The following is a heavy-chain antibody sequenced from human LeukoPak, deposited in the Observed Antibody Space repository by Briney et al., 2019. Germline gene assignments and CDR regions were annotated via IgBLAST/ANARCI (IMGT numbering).Heavy chain of an antibody. Sequence: SVKVSCKASGYTFTSYGISWVRQAPGQGLEWMGRIIPILGIANYAQKFQGRVTITADKSTSTAYMELSSLRSEDTAVYYCARYCSGGSCPFDYWGQGTLVTVSS. CDR2: IIPILGIA. D-gene: IGHD2-15*01. J-gene: IGHJ4*02. CDR1: GYTFTSYG. CDR3: ARYCSGGSCPFDY. V-gene: IGHV1-69*04.